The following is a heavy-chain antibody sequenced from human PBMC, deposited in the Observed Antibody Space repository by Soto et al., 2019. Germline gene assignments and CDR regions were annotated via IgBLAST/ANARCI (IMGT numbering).Heavy chain of an antibody. CDR2: MNPNSGNT. D-gene: IGHD2-2*01. V-gene: IGHV1-8*01. CDR3: AVVPAANQPYYYYYMDV. J-gene: IGHJ6*03. CDR1: GYTFTSYD. Sequence: ASVKVSCKASGYTFTSYDINWVRQATGQGLEWMGWMNPNSGNTGYAQKFQGRVTMTRNTSISTAYMELSSLRSEDTAVYYCAVVPAANQPYYYYYMDVWGKGTTVTVSS.